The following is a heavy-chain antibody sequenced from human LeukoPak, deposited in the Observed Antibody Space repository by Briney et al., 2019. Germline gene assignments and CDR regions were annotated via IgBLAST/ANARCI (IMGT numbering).Heavy chain of an antibody. CDR2: IYYSGST. D-gene: IGHD6-19*01. Sequence: PETLSLTCTVSGGSISSYYWSWIRQPPGKGLEWIGDIYYSGSTNYNPSLKSRVTISVDTSKNQFSLKLSSVTAADTAVYYCARVRVSGVAVAYPQYFDYWGQGTLVTVSS. CDR3: ARVRVSGVAVAYPQYFDY. J-gene: IGHJ4*02. V-gene: IGHV4-59*01. CDR1: GGSISSYY.